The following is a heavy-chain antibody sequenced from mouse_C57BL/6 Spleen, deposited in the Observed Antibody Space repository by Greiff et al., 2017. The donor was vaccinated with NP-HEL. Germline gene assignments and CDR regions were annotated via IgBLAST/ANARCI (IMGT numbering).Heavy chain of an antibody. Sequence: QVQLQQSGAELVRPGTSVKVSCKASGYAFTNYLIEWVKQRPGQGLEWIGVINPGSGGTNYNEKFKGKATLTADKSSSTAYMQLSSLTSEDSAVYFCARYDGRAMDYWGQGTSVTVSS. V-gene: IGHV1-54*01. CDR2: INPGSGGT. CDR1: GYAFTNYL. CDR3: ARYDGRAMDY. J-gene: IGHJ4*01. D-gene: IGHD2-1*01.